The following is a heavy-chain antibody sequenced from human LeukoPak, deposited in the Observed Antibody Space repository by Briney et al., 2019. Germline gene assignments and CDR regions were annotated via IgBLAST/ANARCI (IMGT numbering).Heavy chain of an antibody. V-gene: IGHV3-9*01. CDR1: GFTFDDYA. CDR3: AKMPLNFWVPFDP. D-gene: IGHD3-3*01. J-gene: IGHJ5*02. CDR2: ISWNSGSI. Sequence: GGSLRLSCAASGFTFDDYAMHWVRQAPGKGLEWVSGISWNSGSIGYADSVKGRFTISRDNAKNSLYLQMNSLRAEDTAVYYCAKMPLNFWVPFDPWGQGTLVTVSS.